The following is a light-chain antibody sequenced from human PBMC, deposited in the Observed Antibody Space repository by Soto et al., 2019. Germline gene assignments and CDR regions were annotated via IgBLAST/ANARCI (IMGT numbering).Light chain of an antibody. CDR1: QSVSSSY. J-gene: IGKJ1*01. CDR2: GAS. CDR3: QQYGSSPSWP. Sequence: EIVLTQSPGTQSLSPGERATLSCRGSQSVSSSYLAWYQQKPGQAPRLLIYGASSRATGIPDRFSGSGSGTDFTLTISRLEPEDFAVYYCQQYGSSPSWPFGQGTKVDIK. V-gene: IGKV3-20*01.